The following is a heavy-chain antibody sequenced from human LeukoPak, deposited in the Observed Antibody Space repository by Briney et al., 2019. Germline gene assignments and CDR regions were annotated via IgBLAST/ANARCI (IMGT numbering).Heavy chain of an antibody. CDR2: ISYDGSNK. CDR1: GFIFSNYG. V-gene: IGHV3-30*18. D-gene: IGHD6-13*01. J-gene: IGHJ4*02. CDR3: AEEGHGGSSWPYYFDY. Sequence: GGSLRLSCAASGFIFSNYGMYWVRQAPGKGLEWVAVISYDGSNKYYADSVKGRFTISRDNSKNTLSLQMNSLRAEDTAVYYCAEEGHGGSSWPYYFDYWGQGTLVTVSS.